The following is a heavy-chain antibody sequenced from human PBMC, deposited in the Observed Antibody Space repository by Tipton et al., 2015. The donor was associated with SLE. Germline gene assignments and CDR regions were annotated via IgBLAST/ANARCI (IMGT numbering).Heavy chain of an antibody. J-gene: IGHJ4*02. D-gene: IGHD3-16*01. V-gene: IGHV4-39*07. CDR1: GASVRSSDHY. CDR3: ARGSDSTLGVPFDD. Sequence: TLSLTCTVSGASVRSSDHYWGWIRQPPGKGLEWIGNIYFGGSIYYNPSLKSRVIISLDKSNNQFSLRMNSVTAADTAVYYCARGSDSTLGVPFDDWGQGTLVTVSS. CDR2: IYFGGSI.